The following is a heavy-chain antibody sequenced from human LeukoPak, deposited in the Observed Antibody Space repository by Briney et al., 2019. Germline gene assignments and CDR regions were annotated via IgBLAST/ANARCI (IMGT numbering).Heavy chain of an antibody. D-gene: IGHD3-10*01. CDR2: INPSSGGT. Sequence: GASVKVSCKASGYTFTGYYMHWVRQAPGQGLEWMGWINPSSGGTNYAQKFQGRVTMTRDTAISTAYMELSRLTSDDTAVYYCVRDVETRSMVREYWGQGTLVTVSS. J-gene: IGHJ4*02. CDR3: VRDVETRSMVREY. V-gene: IGHV1-2*02. CDR1: GYTFTGYY.